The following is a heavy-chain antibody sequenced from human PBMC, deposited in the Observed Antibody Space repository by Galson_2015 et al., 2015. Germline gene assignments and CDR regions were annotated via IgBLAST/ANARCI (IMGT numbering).Heavy chain of an antibody. CDR2: ISSSGSTI. V-gene: IGHV3-11*01. Sequence: SLRLSCAASGFTFSDYYMSWIRQAPGKGLEWVSYISSSGSTIYYADSVKGRFTISRDNAKNSLCLQMNSLRAEDTAVYYCARAADMITFGGVIARPFDYWGQGTLVTVSS. CDR3: ARAADMITFGGVIARPFDY. J-gene: IGHJ4*02. D-gene: IGHD3-16*02. CDR1: GFTFSDYY.